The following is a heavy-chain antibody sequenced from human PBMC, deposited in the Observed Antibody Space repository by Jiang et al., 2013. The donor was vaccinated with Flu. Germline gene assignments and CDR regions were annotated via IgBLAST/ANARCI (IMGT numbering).Heavy chain of an antibody. D-gene: IGHD6-19*01. CDR1: GGSISISSYY. CDR3: ARRGMSGWYEHHFDY. J-gene: IGHJ4*02. Sequence: GPGLVKPSETLSLICTVSGGSISISSYYWGWIRQPPGKGLEWIGSIYYSGSTDYNPSLKSRVTISVDTSKNQFSLKLSSVTAADTAVYYCARRGMSGWYEHHFDYWGQGTLVTVSS. CDR2: IYYSGST. V-gene: IGHV4-39*01.